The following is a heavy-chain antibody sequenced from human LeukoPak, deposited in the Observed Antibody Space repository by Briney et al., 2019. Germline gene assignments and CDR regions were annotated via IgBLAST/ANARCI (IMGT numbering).Heavy chain of an antibody. Sequence: GGSLRLSCAASGVTFSSYGMHWVRQAPGKGLEWVAFIRYDGSNKYYADSVKGRFTISRDNSKNTLYLQMNSLRAEDTAVYYCARIITMIVVAGGYWGQGTLVTVSS. J-gene: IGHJ4*02. CDR3: ARIITMIVVAGGY. D-gene: IGHD3-22*01. V-gene: IGHV3-30*02. CDR2: IRYDGSNK. CDR1: GVTFSSYG.